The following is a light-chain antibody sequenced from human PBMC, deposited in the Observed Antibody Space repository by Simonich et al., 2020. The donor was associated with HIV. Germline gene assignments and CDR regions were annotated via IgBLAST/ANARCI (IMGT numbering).Light chain of an antibody. CDR2: DAS. CDR3: QQSYSTPFT. CDR1: QGISSA. V-gene: IGKV1-13*02. J-gene: IGKJ3*01. Sequence: AIQLTQSPSSLSASVGDRVTITCRASQGISSALAWYQQKPGKAPKLLIYDASSLESGVPSRFRGSGSGTDFTLTISSLQPEDFATYYCQQSYSTPFTFGPGTKVDIK.